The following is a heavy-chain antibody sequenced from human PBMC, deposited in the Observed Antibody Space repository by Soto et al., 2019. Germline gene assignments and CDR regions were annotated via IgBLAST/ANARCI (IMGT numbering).Heavy chain of an antibody. J-gene: IGHJ5*02. Sequence: SQTLSLTCAISGDSVSSNSAAWNWIRQSPSRGLEWLGRTYYRSKWYNDYAVSVKSRITINPDTSKNQFSLQLNSVTPEDTAEYYCARGGPLGYCSGGSCYGAWFDPWGQGTLVTVSS. CDR3: ARGGPLGYCSGGSCYGAWFDP. CDR1: GDSVSSNSAA. V-gene: IGHV6-1*01. CDR2: TYYRSKWYN. D-gene: IGHD2-15*01.